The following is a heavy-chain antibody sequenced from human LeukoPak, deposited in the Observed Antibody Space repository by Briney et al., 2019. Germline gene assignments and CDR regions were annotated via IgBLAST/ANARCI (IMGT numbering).Heavy chain of an antibody. Sequence: ASVKVSCKASGYTFTGYYMHWVRQAPGQGLEWMGRINPNSGDTNYAQKFQGRVTMTRDTSISTAYMELSRLRSDDTAVYYCARYSSSWSIDYWGQGTLVTVSS. V-gene: IGHV1-2*06. J-gene: IGHJ4*02. CDR3: ARYSSSWSIDY. CDR1: GYTFTGYY. D-gene: IGHD6-13*01. CDR2: INPNSGDT.